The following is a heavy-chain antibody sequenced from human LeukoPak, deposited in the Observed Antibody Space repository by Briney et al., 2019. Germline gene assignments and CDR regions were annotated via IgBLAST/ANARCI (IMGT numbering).Heavy chain of an antibody. J-gene: IGHJ5*02. D-gene: IGHD3-3*01. V-gene: IGHV4-34*01. CDR1: GGSLYGFY. Sequence: KPSETLSLTCAVYGGSLYGFYWSWIRQSPGKGLEWIGEGSDRGGTKYNPSLRGRVTISADPSKNQFSLNLFSVAAADTAVYHCAKNGQSGFSFDPWGQGTLVTVSS. CDR3: AKNGQSGFSFDP. CDR2: GSDRGGT.